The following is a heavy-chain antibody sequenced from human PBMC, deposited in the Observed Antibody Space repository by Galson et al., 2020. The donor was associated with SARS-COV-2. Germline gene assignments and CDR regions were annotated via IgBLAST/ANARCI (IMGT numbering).Heavy chain of an antibody. CDR3: ARTRWAVASTVDYYYYYMDV. J-gene: IGHJ6*03. Sequence: SGPTLVKPTQTLTLTCTVSGFSLSTSQMCVTWIRQPPGKALEWLARIDWDDDKFYSPSLKTRLTVSKDTSKNQEVLTMTNMHPTDTATYYCARTRWAVASTVDYYYYYMDVWGKGTTVTVSS. D-gene: IGHD6-19*01. V-gene: IGHV2-70*17. CDR2: IDWDDDK. CDR1: GFSLSTSQMC.